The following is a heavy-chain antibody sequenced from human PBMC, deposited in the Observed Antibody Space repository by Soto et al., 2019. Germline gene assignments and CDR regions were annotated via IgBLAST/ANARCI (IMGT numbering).Heavy chain of an antibody. Sequence: EVQLVESGGGLVQPGGSLRLSCAASGFTFSSYWMHWVRQAPGKGLVWVSRINSDGSSTSYADSVKGLFTISRDNAKNTLYLQLNSLRADDTVVYYCVRTSLVVAAATREDYWGQGTLVTVSS. V-gene: IGHV3-74*01. CDR3: VRTSLVVAAATREDY. CDR1: GFTFSSYW. J-gene: IGHJ4*02. D-gene: IGHD2-15*01. CDR2: INSDGSST.